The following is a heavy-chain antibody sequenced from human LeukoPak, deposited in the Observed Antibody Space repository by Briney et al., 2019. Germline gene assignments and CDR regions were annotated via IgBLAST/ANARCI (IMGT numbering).Heavy chain of an antibody. J-gene: IGHJ5*02. D-gene: IGHD3-22*01. V-gene: IGHV4-34*01. CDR3: ARAHSMIVMIKQWFDP. CDR1: GGSFSGYY. Sequence: SETLSLTCAVYGGSFSGYYWSWIRQPPGKGVERVGEINHSGGTNYNPPLKRGVTTSLETCKNNFSLKRRSVSAADTAVYYCARAHSMIVMIKQWFDPWGQATLVTVSS. CDR2: INHSGGT.